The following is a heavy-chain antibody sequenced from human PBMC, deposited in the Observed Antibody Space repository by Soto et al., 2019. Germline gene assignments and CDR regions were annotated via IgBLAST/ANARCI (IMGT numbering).Heavy chain of an antibody. CDR3: ARDWDYGDYVLNY. CDR1: GYTCTSHV. Sequence: APAKVSSKASGYTCTSHVIIWVRQARGQGLEWMGWISAYNGKTKYAQKLQGRVTMTSDTSTSTGYMVLRSLRSDDTAVYYCARDWDYGDYVLNYWGQGTLVTVSS. V-gene: IGHV1-18*01. CDR2: ISAYNGKT. D-gene: IGHD4-17*01. J-gene: IGHJ4*02.